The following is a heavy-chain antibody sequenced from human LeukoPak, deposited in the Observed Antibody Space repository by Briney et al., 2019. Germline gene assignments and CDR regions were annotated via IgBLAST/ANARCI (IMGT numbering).Heavy chain of an antibody. CDR1: GFTFSSYG. Sequence: GGSLRLSCAASGFTFSSYGMHWVRQAPGKGLEWVAFIRYDGSNKYYADSAKGRFTISRDNSKNTLYLQMNSLRAEDTAVYYCARAAKGVLRYFDWLLYYFDYWGQGTLVTVSS. D-gene: IGHD3-9*01. V-gene: IGHV3-30*02. CDR3: ARAAKGVLRYFDWLLYYFDY. CDR2: IRYDGSNK. J-gene: IGHJ4*02.